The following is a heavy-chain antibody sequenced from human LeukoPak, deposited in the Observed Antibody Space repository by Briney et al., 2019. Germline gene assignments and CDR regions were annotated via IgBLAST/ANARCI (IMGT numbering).Heavy chain of an antibody. Sequence: GGSLRLSCAASGFTFSSYWMHWVRQAPGKGLVWVSRINSDGSSTSYADSVKGRFTISRDNAKNTLSLQMNSLRAEDTAVYYCTRVRYDFWSRFRDYYYMDVWGKGNTVTVSS. CDR2: INSDGSST. V-gene: IGHV3-74*01. CDR1: GFTFSSYW. J-gene: IGHJ6*03. D-gene: IGHD3-3*01. CDR3: TRVRYDFWSRFRDYYYMDV.